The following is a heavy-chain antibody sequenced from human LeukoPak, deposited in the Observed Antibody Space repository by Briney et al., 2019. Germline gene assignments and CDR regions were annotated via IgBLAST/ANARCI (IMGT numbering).Heavy chain of an antibody. Sequence: GGSLRLSCAASGFTFSSYGMTWVRQAPGKGLEWVSAIGGNGGSTYYADSVKGRFTISRDNSKNTLYLQMSSLRAEDTAVYYCAKGYGLFTSLDYWGQGTLVTVSS. J-gene: IGHJ4*02. CDR3: AKGYGLFTSLDY. D-gene: IGHD5/OR15-5a*01. CDR1: GFTFSSYG. CDR2: IGGNGGST. V-gene: IGHV3-23*01.